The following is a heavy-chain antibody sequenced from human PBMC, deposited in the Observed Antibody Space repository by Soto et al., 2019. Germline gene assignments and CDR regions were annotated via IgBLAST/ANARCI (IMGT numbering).Heavy chain of an antibody. CDR2: ISGGGGTT. CDR3: AKDQAAGGTISRYFQD. J-gene: IGHJ1*01. CDR1: GFTFSSYA. V-gene: IGHV3-23*01. Sequence: EVQLLESGGGLVQPGGSLRLSCEASGFTFSSYAMSWVRQAPGKGLEWVSGISGGGGTTYYADSVKGRFTISRDNSKSTLYLQVNSLRAEDTAVYYCAKDQAAGGTISRYFQDCGQGTLVTVSS. D-gene: IGHD6-13*01.